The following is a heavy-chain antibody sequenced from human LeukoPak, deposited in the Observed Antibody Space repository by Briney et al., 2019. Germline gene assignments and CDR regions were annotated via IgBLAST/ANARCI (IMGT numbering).Heavy chain of an antibody. V-gene: IGHV3-23*01. Sequence: GESLRLSCAASGFTFSSYAMSWVRQAPGKGLEWVSAISGSGGSTYYADSMKGRFTISRDNSKNTLYLQMNSLRAEDTAVYYCAKGRFYSSGWSEYFDYWGQGTLVTVSS. CDR2: ISGSGGST. CDR3: AKGRFYSSGWSEYFDY. J-gene: IGHJ4*02. CDR1: GFTFSSYA. D-gene: IGHD6-19*01.